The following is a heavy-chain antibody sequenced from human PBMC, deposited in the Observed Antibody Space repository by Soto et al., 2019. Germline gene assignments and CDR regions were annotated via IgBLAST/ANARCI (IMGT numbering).Heavy chain of an antibody. CDR1: GFTFSSYG. Sequence: VGSLRLSCAASGFTFSSYGMHWVRQAPGKGLEWVAVIWYDGSNKYYADSVKGRFTISRDNSKNTLYLQMNSLRAEDTAVYYCARDEYYYDSSGPGPDYWGQGTLVTVSS. D-gene: IGHD3-22*01. J-gene: IGHJ4*02. V-gene: IGHV3-33*01. CDR2: IWYDGSNK. CDR3: ARDEYYYDSSGPGPDY.